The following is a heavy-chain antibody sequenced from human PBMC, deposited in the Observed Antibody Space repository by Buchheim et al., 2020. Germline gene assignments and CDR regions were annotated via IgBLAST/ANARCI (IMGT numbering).Heavy chain of an antibody. CDR3: ARGIRADDVWSGYYQGFDY. CDR1: GYTFTSYD. V-gene: IGHV1-8*01. CDR2: MNPNSGNT. Sequence: QVQLVQSGAEVRKPGASVKVSCKASGYTFTSYDINWVRQAPGQGLEWMGWMNPNSGNTGYAQKFQGSVTMTRTTSISTAYMELSSLRSEDTALYYCARGIRADDVWSGYYQGFDYWGQGAL. D-gene: IGHD3-3*01. J-gene: IGHJ4*02.